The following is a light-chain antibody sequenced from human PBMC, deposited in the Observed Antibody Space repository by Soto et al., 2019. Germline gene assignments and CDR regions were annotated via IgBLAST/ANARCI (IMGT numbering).Light chain of an antibody. CDR3: CSSGGSPTYV. CDR1: SSDIGGYNF. J-gene: IGLJ1*01. CDR2: DVS. Sequence: QSALTQPRSVSGSPGQSVTISCTGTSSDIGGYNFVSWYQQHPGKAPKLVIYDVSQRPSGVPDRFSGSKSGNTASLTISGLKVEDEADYYCCSSGGSPTYVFGTGTKLTVL. V-gene: IGLV2-11*01.